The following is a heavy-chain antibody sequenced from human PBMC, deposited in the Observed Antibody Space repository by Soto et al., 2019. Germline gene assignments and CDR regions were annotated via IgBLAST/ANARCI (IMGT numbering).Heavy chain of an antibody. D-gene: IGHD3-22*01. CDR2: ISAYNGNT. CDR3: ARERDYYDSSGYSHDY. V-gene: IGHV1-18*01. CDR1: GYTFTSYG. Sequence: QVQLVQSGAEVKKPGASVKVSCKASGYTFTSYGISWVRQAPGQGLEWMGWISAYNGNTNYAQKLQGRVTMTTDTSTSTAYMELSSLRSDDTAVYYCARERDYYDSSGYSHDYWGQGTLVTVSS. J-gene: IGHJ4*02.